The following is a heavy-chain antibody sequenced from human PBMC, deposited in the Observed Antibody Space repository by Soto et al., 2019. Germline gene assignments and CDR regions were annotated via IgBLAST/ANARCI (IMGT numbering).Heavy chain of an antibody. J-gene: IGHJ4*02. CDR2: ISSSSSYI. D-gene: IGHD4-17*01. V-gene: IGHV3-21*01. CDR3: ARDAPTVVTPPGFDY. CDR1: GFTFSSYS. Sequence: VGSLRLSCAASGFTFSSYSMNWVRQAPGKGLEWVSSISSSSSYIYYADSVKGRFTISRDNAKNSLYLQMNSLRAEDTAVYYCARDAPTVVTPPGFDYWGQGTLVTVSS.